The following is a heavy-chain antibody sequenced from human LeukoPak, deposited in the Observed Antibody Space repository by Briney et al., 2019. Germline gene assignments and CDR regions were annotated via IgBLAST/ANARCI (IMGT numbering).Heavy chain of an antibody. D-gene: IGHD3-22*01. CDR3: ARGYDSSGYYHSDFDY. J-gene: IGHJ4*02. Sequence: ASVKVSRKASGGTFSSYAISWVRQAPGQGLEWMGRIIPIFGIANYAQKFQGRVTITADKSTSTAYMELSSLRSEDTAVYYCARGYDSSGYYHSDFDYWGQGTLVTVSS. CDR1: GGTFSSYA. CDR2: IIPIFGIA. V-gene: IGHV1-69*04.